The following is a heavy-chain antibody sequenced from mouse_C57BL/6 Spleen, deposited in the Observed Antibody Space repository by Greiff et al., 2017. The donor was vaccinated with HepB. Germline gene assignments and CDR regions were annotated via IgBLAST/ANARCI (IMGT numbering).Heavy chain of an antibody. Sequence: EVMLVESGGDLVKPGGSLKLSCATSGFTFSSYGMSWVRQTPDKRLEWVATISSGGSYTYYPDSVKGRFTISRDNAKNTLYLQMSSLKSEDTAMYYCARRDYGSDYWGQGTTLTVSS. D-gene: IGHD1-1*01. J-gene: IGHJ2*01. CDR3: ARRDYGSDY. CDR1: GFTFSSYG. V-gene: IGHV5-6*02. CDR2: ISSGGSYT.